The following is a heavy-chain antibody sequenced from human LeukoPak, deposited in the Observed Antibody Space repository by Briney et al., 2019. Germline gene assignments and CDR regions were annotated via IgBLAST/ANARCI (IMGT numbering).Heavy chain of an antibody. V-gene: IGHV3-73*01. D-gene: IGHD1-26*01. Sequence: GGSLKLSCAASGFTFSGSAIHWVRQSSGKGLEWVGQIDKKDKGYATATAYAASVKGRLTISRDDSINTAYLQMKSLKTEDTALYYCTRDSGTYNWFDPWGQGTLVTVSS. J-gene: IGHJ5*02. CDR3: TRDSGTYNWFDP. CDR2: IDKKDKGYATAT. CDR1: GFTFSGSA.